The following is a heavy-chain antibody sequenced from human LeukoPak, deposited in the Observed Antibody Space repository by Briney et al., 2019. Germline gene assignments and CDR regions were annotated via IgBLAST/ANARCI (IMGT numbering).Heavy chain of an antibody. D-gene: IGHD2-2*01. CDR3: AKRDTSRQHYFDY. J-gene: IGHJ4*02. CDR1: GFTVSSNY. Sequence: PGGSLRLSCAASGFTVSSNYMSWVRQAPGKGLEWVSVISGSGGSTDYADSVKGRFTISRDNSKNTVYLQMNSLRADDTAVYYCAKRDTSRQHYFDYWGQGTLVIVSS. V-gene: IGHV3-23*01. CDR2: ISGSGGST.